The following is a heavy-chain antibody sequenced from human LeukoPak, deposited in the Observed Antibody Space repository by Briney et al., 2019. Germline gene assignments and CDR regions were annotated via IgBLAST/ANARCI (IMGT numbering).Heavy chain of an antibody. V-gene: IGHV3-7*03. D-gene: IGHD2-21*01. J-gene: IGHJ4*02. CDR3: ATGGRASPQNF. CDR2: IKQDGSEK. CDR1: GFTFSSYW. Sequence: GGSLRLSCAASGFTFSSYWMSWVRQAPGKGLEWVANIKQDGSEKYYVDSVKGRFTISRDNSKNTLYLQMNSLRAEDTAVYYCATGGRASPQNFWGQGTLVTVSS.